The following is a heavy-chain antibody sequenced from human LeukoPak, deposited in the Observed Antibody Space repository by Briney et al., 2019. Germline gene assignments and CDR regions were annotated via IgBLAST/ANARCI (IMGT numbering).Heavy chain of an antibody. CDR3: ARHSPGSGYSSGWFSFDY. CDR1: GVSISSSNSY. J-gene: IGHJ4*02. CDR2: INHSGST. Sequence: SETLSLTCTVSGVSISSSNSYWSWIRQPPGKGLEWIGEINHSGSTNYNPSLKSRVTISVDTSKNQFSLKLSSVTAADTAVYYCARHSPGSGYSSGWFSFDYWGQGTLVTVSS. D-gene: IGHD6-19*01. V-gene: IGHV4-39*01.